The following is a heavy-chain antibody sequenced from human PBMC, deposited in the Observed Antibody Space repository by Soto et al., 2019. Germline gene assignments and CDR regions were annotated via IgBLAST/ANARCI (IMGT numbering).Heavy chain of an antibody. CDR3: ARDCGYSSSWPLKGYYYYGMDV. Sequence: SETLSLTCPVSGGSISSSNWWSWVRQAPGKALEWVGEIYHSRSTNYNPSLKSRVTISVDKSKNQFSLKLSSVTAADTALYYCARDCGYSSSWPLKGYYYYGMDVWGQGTTVSVS. CDR2: IYHSRST. D-gene: IGHD6-13*01. J-gene: IGHJ6*02. CDR1: GGSISSSNW. V-gene: IGHV4-4*02.